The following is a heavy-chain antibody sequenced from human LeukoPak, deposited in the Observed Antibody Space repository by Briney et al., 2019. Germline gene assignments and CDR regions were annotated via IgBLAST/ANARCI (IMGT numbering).Heavy chain of an antibody. J-gene: IGHJ4*02. CDR1: GYTVTKLS. Sequence: ASVKVSCKVSGYTVTKLSMVWVRQAPGKGLEWMGGFDPADGETVYAHRFQGRLTMTEDTSTNTGYMELTSLRSEDTAVYYCAADGGGLSSVVTPRSSPFDYWGQGTLVTVSS. CDR3: AADGGGLSSVVTPRSSPFDY. D-gene: IGHD4-23*01. V-gene: IGHV1-24*01. CDR2: FDPADGET.